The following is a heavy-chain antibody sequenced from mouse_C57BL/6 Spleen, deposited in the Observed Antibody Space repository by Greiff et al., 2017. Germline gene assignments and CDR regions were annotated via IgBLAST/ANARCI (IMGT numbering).Heavy chain of an antibody. Sequence: EVKLQESGGGLVKPGGSLKLSCAASGFTFSSYAMSWVRQTPEKRLEWVATISDGGSYTYYPDNVKGRFTISRDNAKNNLYLQMSHLKSEDTAMYYCARDQDGYDYWGQGTTLTVSS. D-gene: IGHD2-3*01. J-gene: IGHJ2*01. CDR2: ISDGGSYT. V-gene: IGHV5-4*01. CDR1: GFTFSSYA. CDR3: ARDQDGYDY.